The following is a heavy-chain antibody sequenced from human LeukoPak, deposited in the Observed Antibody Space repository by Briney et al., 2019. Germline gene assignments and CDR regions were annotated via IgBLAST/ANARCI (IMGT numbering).Heavy chain of an antibody. J-gene: IGHJ4*02. D-gene: IGHD6-6*01. CDR3: ARQSSSSGFH. Sequence: SETLSLTCTVSGYSISSGYYWGWIRQPPGKGLEWIGSIYHSGSTYYNPSLKSRVTISVDTSKNQFSLKLSSVTAADTAVYYCARQSSSSGFHWGQGTLVTVST. CDR2: IYHSGST. V-gene: IGHV4-38-2*02. CDR1: GYSISSGYY.